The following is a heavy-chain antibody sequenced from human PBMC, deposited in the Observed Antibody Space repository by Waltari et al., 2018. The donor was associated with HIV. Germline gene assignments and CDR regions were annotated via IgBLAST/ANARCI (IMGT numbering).Heavy chain of an antibody. CDR1: VLTFTGFT. CDR3: ARDRTPVTTGDFDS. CDR2: IGSSSSYI. V-gene: IGHV3-21*04. J-gene: IGHJ4*02. D-gene: IGHD2-15*01. Sequence: VESGGRLVKPEGSLRLSCVVSVLTFTGFTLTWVRQTPQKRLEWVASIGSSSSYIYYSDSLKGRFSVSRDNAKRSVFLQMNNLRSDDTATYYCARDRTPVTTGDFDSWGQGTLVVVSS.